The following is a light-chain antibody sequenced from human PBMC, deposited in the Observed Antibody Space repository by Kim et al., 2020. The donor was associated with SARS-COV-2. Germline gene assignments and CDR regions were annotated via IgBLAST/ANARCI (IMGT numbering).Light chain of an antibody. Sequence: ELTQPPSASGTPGQRVTISCSGSSSNIGSNTVNWYQQLPGTAPKLLIYSNNQRPSGVPDRFSGSKSGTSASLAISGLQSEDEADYYCAAWDDSLNVVF. CDR2: SNN. V-gene: IGLV1-44*01. CDR1: SSNIGSNT. J-gene: IGLJ2*01. CDR3: AAWDDSLNVV.